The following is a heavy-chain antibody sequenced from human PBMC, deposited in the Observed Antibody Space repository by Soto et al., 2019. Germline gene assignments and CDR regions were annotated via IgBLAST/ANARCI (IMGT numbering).Heavy chain of an antibody. Sequence: VQLVESGGGVVQPGRSIRLSCAASGFVYSTYAMHWVRLSPGKGLEWVALIWNDGTKEYYVDSVKGRFTISRDNSQNTLNLQMDSLRAEDTAVYFCVRGIPSQYSSNWLYWYFDLWGRGTQVTVSS. J-gene: IGHJ2*01. CDR2: IWNDGTKE. CDR1: GFVYSTYA. V-gene: IGHV3-33*01. CDR3: VRGIPSQYSSNWLYWYFDL. D-gene: IGHD6-13*01.